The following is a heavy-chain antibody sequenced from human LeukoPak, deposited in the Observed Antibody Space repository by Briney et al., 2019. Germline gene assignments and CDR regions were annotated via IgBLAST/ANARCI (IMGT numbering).Heavy chain of an antibody. CDR3: ARRAGEYSHPYDY. CDR1: GFTVSINS. V-gene: IGHV3-53*01. D-gene: IGHD2/OR15-2a*01. Sequence: GGSLRLSCTVSGFTVSINSMSWVRQAPGKGLEWVSFIYSGGNTHYSDSVKGRFTISRANSKTTLYLQMNSLRAEDTAVYYCARRAGEYSHPYDYWGQGTLVTVSS. J-gene: IGHJ4*02. CDR2: IYSGGNT.